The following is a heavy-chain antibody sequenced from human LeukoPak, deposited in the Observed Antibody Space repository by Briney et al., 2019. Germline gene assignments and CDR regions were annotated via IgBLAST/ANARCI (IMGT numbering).Heavy chain of an antibody. D-gene: IGHD3-3*01. V-gene: IGHV4-59*08. Sequence: SETLSLTCTVSGGSISSYYWSWIRQPPGKGLEWIGYIYYSGSTNYNPSLKSRVTISVDTSKNQFSLKLSSVTAADTAVYYCARHPRDDFWSGSFDYWGQGTLVTVSS. CDR3: ARHPRDDFWSGSFDY. CDR2: IYYSGST. CDR1: GGSISSYY. J-gene: IGHJ4*02.